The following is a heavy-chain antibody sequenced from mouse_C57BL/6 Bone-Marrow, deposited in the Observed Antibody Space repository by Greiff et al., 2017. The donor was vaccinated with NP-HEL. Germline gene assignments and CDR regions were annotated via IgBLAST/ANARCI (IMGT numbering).Heavy chain of an antibody. V-gene: IGHV5-6*01. CDR3: ARHDRSVGSSSAY. D-gene: IGHD1-1*01. Sequence: EVKVVESGGDLVKPGGSLKLSCAASGFTFSSYGMSWVRQTPDKRLEWVATISSGGSYTYYPDSVKGRFTISRDNAKNTLYLQMSSLKSEDTAMYYCARHDRSVGSSSAYWGQGTLVTVSA. CDR2: ISSGGSYT. J-gene: IGHJ3*01. CDR1: GFTFSSYG.